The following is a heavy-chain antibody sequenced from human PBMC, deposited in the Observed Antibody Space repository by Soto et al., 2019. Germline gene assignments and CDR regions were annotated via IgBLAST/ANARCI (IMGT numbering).Heavy chain of an antibody. Sequence: EVQLVESGGGLVKPGGSLRLSCAASGFTFSSYSMNWVRQAPGKGLEWVSSISSSSSYIYYADSVKGRFTISRDNAKNSRYLQMNSLRAEDTAVYYCAREGPDIVVEPNYFDYWGQGTLVTVSS. CDR1: GFTFSSYS. D-gene: IGHD2-15*01. J-gene: IGHJ4*02. CDR2: ISSSSSYI. CDR3: AREGPDIVVEPNYFDY. V-gene: IGHV3-21*01.